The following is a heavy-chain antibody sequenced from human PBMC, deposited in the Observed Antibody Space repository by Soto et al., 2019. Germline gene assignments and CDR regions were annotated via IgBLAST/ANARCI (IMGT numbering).Heavy chain of an antibody. CDR3: ARGHDIVSWWKVEF. J-gene: IGHJ4*02. CDR1: GYSFTDFG. D-gene: IGHD2-15*01. CDR2: ISAYNGNR. V-gene: IGHV1-18*01. Sequence: QAQLVQSGSEVKKPGASVKVSCKASGYSFTDFGVNWVRQAPGQGLEWLGWISAYNGNRVYAQSFQGRLTVTTDTTRDTSYLELTNVRSDDTAIYYCARGHDIVSWWKVEFWGQGTLVTVSS.